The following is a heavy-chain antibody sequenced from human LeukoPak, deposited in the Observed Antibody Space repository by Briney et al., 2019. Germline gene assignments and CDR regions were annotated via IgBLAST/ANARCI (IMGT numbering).Heavy chain of an antibody. CDR3: ARAGLNGDVDY. Sequence: SETLSHTYAVYGGSFSGYYWSGIRQPPTQGLEWIGEINHSGSTNYNPSLKSRVTISVDTSKNQFSLTLSSVTAADTAVYYCARAGLNGDVDYWGQGTLVTVSS. J-gene: IGHJ4*02. CDR1: GGSFSGYY. V-gene: IGHV4-34*01. D-gene: IGHD4-17*01. CDR2: INHSGST.